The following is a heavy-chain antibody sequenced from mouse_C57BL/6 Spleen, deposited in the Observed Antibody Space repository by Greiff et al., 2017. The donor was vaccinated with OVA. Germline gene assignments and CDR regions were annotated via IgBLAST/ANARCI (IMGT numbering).Heavy chain of an antibody. CDR2: ISYDGSN. J-gene: IGHJ3*01. CDR3: ASDYDSPFAY. D-gene: IGHD2-4*01. V-gene: IGHV3-6*01. CDR1: GYSITSGYY. Sequence: EVKLMESGPGLVKPSQSLSLTCSVTGYSITSGYYWNWIRQFPGNKLEWMGYISYDGSNNYNPSLKNRISITRDTSKNQFFLKLNSVTTEDTATYYCASDYDSPFAYWGQGTLVTVSA.